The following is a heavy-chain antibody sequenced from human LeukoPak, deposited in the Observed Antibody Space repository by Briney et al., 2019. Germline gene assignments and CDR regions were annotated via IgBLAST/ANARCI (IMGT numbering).Heavy chain of an antibody. CDR1: GGSISSYY. J-gene: IGHJ4*02. CDR3: ARTTDIVVVPAYYFDC. V-gene: IGHV4-59*01. Sequence: SETLSLTCTVSGGSISSYYWSWIRQPPGKGLEWIGYICYSGSTNYNPSLKSRVTISVDTSKNQFSLKLSSVTAADTAVYYCARTTDIVVVPAYYFDCWGQGTLVTVSS. D-gene: IGHD2-2*01. CDR2: ICYSGST.